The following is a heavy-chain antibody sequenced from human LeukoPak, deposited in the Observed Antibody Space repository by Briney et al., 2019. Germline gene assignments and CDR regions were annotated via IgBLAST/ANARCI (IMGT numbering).Heavy chain of an antibody. CDR2: IYYSGST. Sequence: PSETLSLTCTVSGGSISSHYWSCIRQPPGKGLEWIGYIYYSGSTNYNPSLKSRVTISVDTSKNQFSLKLSSVTAADTAVYYCAREDYYYYMDVWGKGTTVTVSS. V-gene: IGHV4-59*11. CDR3: AREDYYYYMDV. J-gene: IGHJ6*03. CDR1: GGSISSHY.